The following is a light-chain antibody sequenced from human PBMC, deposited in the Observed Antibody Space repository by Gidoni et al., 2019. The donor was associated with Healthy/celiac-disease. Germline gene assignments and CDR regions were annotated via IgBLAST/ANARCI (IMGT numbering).Light chain of an antibody. CDR3: QQCSNWRRT. CDR1: QSVSSY. Sequence: EIVLTHCPATLSMSPGERATLSCTASQSVSSYLNWYQQKPGQAPRLLIYDASTRATGIPARFSGSGSGTDFTLTISSLQSEDFAVYYCQQCSNWRRTFXXXTKVEIK. V-gene: IGKV3-11*01. J-gene: IGKJ1*01. CDR2: DAS.